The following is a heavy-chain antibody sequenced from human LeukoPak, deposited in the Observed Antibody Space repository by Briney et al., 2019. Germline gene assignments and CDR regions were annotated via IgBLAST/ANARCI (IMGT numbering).Heavy chain of an antibody. CDR3: ATSESGPINH. CDR1: GGSISSSC. D-gene: IGHD1-14*01. J-gene: IGHJ5*02. CDR2: ICYSGTT. V-gene: IGHV4-59*01. Sequence: SETLSLNCPVSGGSISSSCWSWIRQPPGKGLEWIGYICYSGTTNYNTSLKSRVTISVDTSKNQFSLKLNSVTAADTAMYYCATSESGPINHWGQGALVTVSS.